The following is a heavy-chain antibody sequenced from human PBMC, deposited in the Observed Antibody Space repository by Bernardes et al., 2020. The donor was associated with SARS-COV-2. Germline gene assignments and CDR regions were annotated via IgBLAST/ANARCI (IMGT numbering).Heavy chain of an antibody. CDR2: IYPGNSDA. V-gene: IGHV5-51*01. CDR1: GYDFTPYW. CDR3: ARQSTSSAEGFFDY. D-gene: IGHD2-2*01. Sequence: GEYLKSSGNGFGYDFTPYWIGWVRPMPGRGLEWMGIIYPGNSDARYSPSFQGQVTISVDKSVSATHLQWSSLKASDTAMYYCARQSTSSAEGFFDYWGQGSLVIVSS. J-gene: IGHJ4*02.